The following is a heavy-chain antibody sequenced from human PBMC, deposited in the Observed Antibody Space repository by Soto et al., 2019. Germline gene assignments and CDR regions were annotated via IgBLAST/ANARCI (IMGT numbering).Heavy chain of an antibody. CDR1: GASITSGSFY. D-gene: IGHD1-7*01. CDR2: IHYRGSS. J-gene: IGHJ4*02. Sequence: KTSETLSLTCSVSGASITSGSFYWGWIRQFPGKGLEWIGYIHYRGSSNYNPSLKSRLHISVDTSQNQFSLKLTSLTAADTAVYYCARIYPGIIGTFDYWGQGTLVTVSS. CDR3: ARIYPGIIGTFDY. V-gene: IGHV4-31*03.